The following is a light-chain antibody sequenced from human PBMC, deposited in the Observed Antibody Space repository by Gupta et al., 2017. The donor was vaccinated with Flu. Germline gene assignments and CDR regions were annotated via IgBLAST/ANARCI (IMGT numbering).Light chain of an antibody. J-gene: IGLJ3*02. V-gene: IGLV2-8*01. CDR3: SSYAGSNNFEV. CDR2: EVS. Sequence: QSALTQPPSTSGSPGQSVTISLTGTSSDVGGYNYVSWYQQHPGKAPKLLIYEVSKRPSGVPDRFSGSKSGNTASLTLSGLQAEDGADYYCSSYAGSNNFEVFGGGTKLTVL. CDR1: SSDVGGYNY.